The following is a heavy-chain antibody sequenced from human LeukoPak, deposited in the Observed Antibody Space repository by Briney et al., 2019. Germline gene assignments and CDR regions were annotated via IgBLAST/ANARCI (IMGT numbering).Heavy chain of an antibody. CDR2: ISYDGYDK. J-gene: IGHJ4*02. D-gene: IGHD6-13*01. Sequence: QAGGSLRLSCAASGFTFNDYAMYWVRQTPGKGLEWVTLISYDGYDKSYADSVRGQFTISRDNSKNTLYLQMDSLRSEDTAVYYCARDFFPIVDSSWYEIGYWGQGTLVTVSS. CDR3: ARDFFPIVDSSWYEIGY. CDR1: GFTFNDYA. V-gene: IGHV3-30-3*01.